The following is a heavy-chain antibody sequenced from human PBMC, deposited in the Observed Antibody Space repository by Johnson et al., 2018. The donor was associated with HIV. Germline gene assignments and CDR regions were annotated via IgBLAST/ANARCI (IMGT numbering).Heavy chain of an antibody. D-gene: IGHD3-22*01. CDR3: ARGRSSMKVVDLRGGGFDI. J-gene: IGHJ3*02. Sequence: QVQLVESGGGVVQPGRSMRLSCAASALNFSDYSMHWVRQAPGKGLEWVAIISLDGGTKYYADSVKGRFTISRDNSNNTLYLQMNSLRVEDTAVYLLARGRSSMKVVDLRGGGFDIWGQGTKVTVSS. V-gene: IGHV3-30*04. CDR2: ISLDGGTK. CDR1: ALNFSDYS.